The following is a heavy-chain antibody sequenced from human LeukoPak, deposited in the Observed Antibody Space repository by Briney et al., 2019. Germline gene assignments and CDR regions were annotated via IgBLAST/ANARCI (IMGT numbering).Heavy chain of an antibody. CDR3: VRAPPATGWLVDH. Sequence: GGSLRLSCASSGFTFSNYDMLWVRQAAGKGLEWVSAISTAGDTYYPCSEKGRFTISRDNAKNSLYLQMRGLRVDDTAVYYCVRAPPATGWLVDHWGQGTLVTVSS. CDR2: ISTAGDT. V-gene: IGHV3-13*04. J-gene: IGHJ4*02. D-gene: IGHD6-19*01. CDR1: GFTFSNYD.